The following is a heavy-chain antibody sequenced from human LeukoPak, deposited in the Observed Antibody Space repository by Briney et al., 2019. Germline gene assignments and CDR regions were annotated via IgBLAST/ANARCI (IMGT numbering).Heavy chain of an antibody. V-gene: IGHV1-8*01. D-gene: IGHD6-13*01. Sequence: ASVKLSCTASVYTFTSYDINWVRQATGQGLGWMGWMNPNSSNTGYAQKFQGRVTMTRNTSISTAYMELSSLRPEDTGVYFCARLPAPIAAPFAGGQGPLVTVSS. CDR2: MNPNSSNT. CDR1: VYTFTSYD. CDR3: ARLPAPIAAPFA. J-gene: IGHJ4*02.